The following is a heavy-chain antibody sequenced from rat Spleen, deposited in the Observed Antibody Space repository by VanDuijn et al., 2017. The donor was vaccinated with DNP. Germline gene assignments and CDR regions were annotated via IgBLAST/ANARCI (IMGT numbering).Heavy chain of an antibody. CDR3: ARTGPFDY. D-gene: IGHD4-2*01. Sequence: EVQLVESGGGLVQPGRSLKLSCAASGFTFSDYAMAWVRQAPKQGLEWVAPIIFDGCSTFYRDSVKGRFTFSRNNAKSTLYLQMTSLRSEDTATYYCARTGPFDYWGQGVMVTVSS. J-gene: IGHJ2*01. CDR1: GFTFSDYA. CDR2: IIFDGCST. V-gene: IGHV5-17*01.